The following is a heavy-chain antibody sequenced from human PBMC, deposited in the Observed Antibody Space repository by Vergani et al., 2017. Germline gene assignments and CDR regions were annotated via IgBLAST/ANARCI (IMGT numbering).Heavy chain of an antibody. J-gene: IGHJ4*02. CDR3: ARVERGYCSGGRCDHYGDY. V-gene: IGHV4-59*01. CDR1: GGSISSYY. Sequence: QVQLQESGPGLVKPSETLSLTCTVSGGSISSYYWSWIRQPPGKGLEWIGYIYYSGSTNYNPSLKSRVTISVDTSKNQFSLKLSSVTAADTAVYYCARVERGYCSGGRCDHYGDYWGQGTLVTVSS. D-gene: IGHD2-15*01. CDR2: IYYSGST.